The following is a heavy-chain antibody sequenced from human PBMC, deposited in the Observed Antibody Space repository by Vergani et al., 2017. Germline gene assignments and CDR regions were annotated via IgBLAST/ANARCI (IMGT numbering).Heavy chain of an antibody. V-gene: IGHV3-21*01. CDR3: ARDSFSGYCSSTSCQYYFDY. J-gene: IGHJ4*02. CDR1: GFTFSSYS. CDR2: ISSSSSYI. Sequence: EVQLVESGGGLVKPGGSLRLSCAASGFTFSSYSMNWVRQAPGKGLEWVSSISSSSSYIYYADSVKGRFTISSDNAKNSLYLQMNSLRAEDTAVYYCARDSFSGYCSSTSCQYYFDYWGQGTLVTVSS. D-gene: IGHD2-2*01.